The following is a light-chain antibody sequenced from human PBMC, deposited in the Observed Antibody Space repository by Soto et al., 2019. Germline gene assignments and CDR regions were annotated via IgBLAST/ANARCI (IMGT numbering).Light chain of an antibody. Sequence: EIVMTQSPATLSVSPGERATLSCRASQSVSSDLAWYQQKPGQAPRLLIYGAAIRATGIPARFSGSGSATDFTLTISSLQSEDFAVYYCQQYNDWPFTFGPGTKVDIK. CDR2: GAA. V-gene: IGKV3-15*01. CDR1: QSVSSD. CDR3: QQYNDWPFT. J-gene: IGKJ3*01.